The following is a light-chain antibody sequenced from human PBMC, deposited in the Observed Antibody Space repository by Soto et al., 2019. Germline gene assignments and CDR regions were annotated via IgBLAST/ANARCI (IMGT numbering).Light chain of an antibody. Sequence: QSALTQPASVSGSPGQSITISCTGTSSDVGGYNYVSWYQQHPGKAPKLMIYEVNNRPSGVSNRFSGSKSGSTASLTISGLQAEDEADYYCGSYTSSSTLGVFGTGTQLTVL. CDR1: SSDVGGYNY. V-gene: IGLV2-14*01. CDR2: EVN. CDR3: GSYTSSSTLGV. J-gene: IGLJ1*01.